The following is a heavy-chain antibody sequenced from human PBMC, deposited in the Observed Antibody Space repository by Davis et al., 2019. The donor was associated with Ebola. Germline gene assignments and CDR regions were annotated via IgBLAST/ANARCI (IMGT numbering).Heavy chain of an antibody. CDR2: ISAYNGNT. CDR3: AREGARDGYNYAFDY. Sequence: ASVKVSCKASGYTFTSYGISWVRQAPGQGLEWMGWISAYNGNTNYAQNLQGRVTMTTDTSTSTAYMELSSLRSEDTAVYYCAREGARDGYNYAFDYWGQGTLVTVSS. V-gene: IGHV1-18*01. CDR1: GYTFTSYG. J-gene: IGHJ4*02. D-gene: IGHD5-24*01.